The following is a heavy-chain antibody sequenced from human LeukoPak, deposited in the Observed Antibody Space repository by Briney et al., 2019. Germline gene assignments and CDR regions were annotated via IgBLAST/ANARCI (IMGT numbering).Heavy chain of an antibody. Sequence: PSQTLSLTCTVSGGSISSGDYYWSWIRQPPGKGLEWFGYIYYSGSTYYNPSLKSRVTISVDTSKNQFSLKLSSVTAADTAVYYCARGYCSSTSCYMFDYWGQGTLVTVSS. D-gene: IGHD2-2*02. CDR2: IYYSGST. CDR3: ARGYCSSTSCYMFDY. CDR1: GGSISSGDYY. J-gene: IGHJ4*02. V-gene: IGHV4-30-4*08.